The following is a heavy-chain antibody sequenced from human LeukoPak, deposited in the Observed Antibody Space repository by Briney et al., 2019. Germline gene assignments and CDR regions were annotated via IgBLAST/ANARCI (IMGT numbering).Heavy chain of an antibody. V-gene: IGHV4-61*01. CDR2: IYYSGSA. Sequence: SETLSLTCTVSGGSVSSGSYYWRWIRQPPGKGLEWIGYIYYSGSANYNPSLKSRVTISVDTSKNQFSLKLSSVTAADTAVYYCARTDYDFWSGYRYYGMDVWGQGTTVTVSS. J-gene: IGHJ6*02. CDR1: GGSVSSGSYY. CDR3: ARTDYDFWSGYRYYGMDV. D-gene: IGHD3-3*01.